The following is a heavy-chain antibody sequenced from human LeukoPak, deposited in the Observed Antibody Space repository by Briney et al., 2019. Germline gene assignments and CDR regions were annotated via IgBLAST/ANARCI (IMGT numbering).Heavy chain of an antibody. Sequence: GGSLRLSCAASGFTFSSYGMHRVRQAPGKGLEWVAFIRYDGSNKYYADSVKGRFTISRDNSKNTLYLQMNSLRAEDTAVYYCRYYDSSGYYYGYAFDIWGQGTMVTVSS. D-gene: IGHD3-22*01. V-gene: IGHV3-30*02. J-gene: IGHJ3*02. CDR1: GFTFSSYG. CDR3: RYYDSSGYYYGYAFDI. CDR2: IRYDGSNK.